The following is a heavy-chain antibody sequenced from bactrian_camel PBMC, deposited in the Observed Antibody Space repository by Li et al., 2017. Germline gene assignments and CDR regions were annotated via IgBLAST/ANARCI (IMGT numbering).Heavy chain of an antibody. CDR3: AAGWKGESAWWVPSLTLSPSRWGT. V-gene: IGHV3S55*01. CDR1: GYASFASGDASFARCT. D-gene: IGHD7*01. Sequence: HVQLVESGGGSVQAGGSLRLACAATGYASFASGDASFARCTLGWYRQAAGKEREWVGWIRHDGSTPYADSAKARFTISKDNAKSTLYLQMNGLKPDDTGMYYCAAGWKGESAWWVPSLTLSPSRWGTWGQGTQVTVS. CDR2: IRHDGST. J-gene: IGHJ4*01.